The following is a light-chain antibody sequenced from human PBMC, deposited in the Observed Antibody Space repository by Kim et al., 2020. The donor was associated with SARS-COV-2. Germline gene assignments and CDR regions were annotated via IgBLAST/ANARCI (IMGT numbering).Light chain of an antibody. CDR1: QIISSW. CDR3: QHYNSYPLT. V-gene: IGKV1-5*03. Sequence: ASVGDRVTITCRASQIISSWLAWYQQKPGKAPKLLIYKASSLESGVPSRFSGSGSGTEFTLTISSLQPDDFATYYCQHYNSYPLTFGGGTKVEIK. CDR2: KAS. J-gene: IGKJ4*01.